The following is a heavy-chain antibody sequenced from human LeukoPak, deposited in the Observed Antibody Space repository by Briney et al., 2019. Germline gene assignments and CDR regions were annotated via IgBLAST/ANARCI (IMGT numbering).Heavy chain of an antibody. Sequence: SETLSLTCTVSGGPISSYYWSWIRQPAGKGLEWIGRIYTSGSTNYNPSLKSRVTMSVDTSKNQFSLKLSSVTAADTAVYYCARVSPSGWSGYYYYYMDVWGKGTTVTVSS. CDR3: ARVSPSGWSGYYYYYMDV. CDR2: IYTSGST. J-gene: IGHJ6*03. CDR1: GGPISSYY. D-gene: IGHD6-19*01. V-gene: IGHV4-4*07.